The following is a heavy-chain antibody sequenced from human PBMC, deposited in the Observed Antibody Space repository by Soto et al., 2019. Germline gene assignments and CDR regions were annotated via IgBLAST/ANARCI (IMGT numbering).Heavy chain of an antibody. CDR2: INHSGSN. D-gene: IGHD6-6*01. Sequence: SETLSLTCAVYGGSFSGYYWSWIRKPPGKGLEWIGEINHSGSNNYNPSLKSRVTISVDTSKNQFSLKLSTVTAADTAVYYCARNGVIAARIYYYGMDVWGQVTTVTVSS. CDR3: ARNGVIAARIYYYGMDV. V-gene: IGHV4-34*01. J-gene: IGHJ6*02. CDR1: GGSFSGYY.